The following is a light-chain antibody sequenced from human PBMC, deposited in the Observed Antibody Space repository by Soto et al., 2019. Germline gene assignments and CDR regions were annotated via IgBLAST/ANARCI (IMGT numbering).Light chain of an antibody. CDR3: QQYNDWLWT. CDR2: GAS. V-gene: IGKV3-15*01. J-gene: IGKJ1*01. CDR1: QSVTYN. Sequence: EAVLTQSPATLSASPGDRVTLSSSATQSVTYNLAWYQQKPGQAPRLLIYGASTRATGIPARFSGRGSGTEFTLTITSLQSEDFAVYYCQQYNDWLWTFGQGTKVDI.